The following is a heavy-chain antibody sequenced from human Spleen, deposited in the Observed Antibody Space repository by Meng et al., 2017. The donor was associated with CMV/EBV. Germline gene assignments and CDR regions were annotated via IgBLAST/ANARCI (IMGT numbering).Heavy chain of an antibody. CDR1: GYSFTGYW. D-gene: IGHD6-19*01. CDR3: ARQSQWLVFDY. Sequence: SCKGSGYSFTGYWIAWVRQMPGKGLEWMGIIYPGDSDTRYSPSFQGQVTISADKSSSTAYLQWSSLKASDTAMYYCARQSQWLVFDYWGQGTLVTVSS. J-gene: IGHJ4*02. CDR2: IYPGDSDT. V-gene: IGHV5-51*01.